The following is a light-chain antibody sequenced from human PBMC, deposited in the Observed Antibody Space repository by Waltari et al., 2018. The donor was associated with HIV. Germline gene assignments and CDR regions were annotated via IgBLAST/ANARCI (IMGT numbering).Light chain of an antibody. CDR2: DVS. CDR1: SSDVGGYNY. J-gene: IGLJ2*01. V-gene: IGLV2-14*03. Sequence: QSPLTQPASVSGSPGPSITISCTGTSSDVGGYNYVPWDQQHPGKAPKRMIYDVSNRPAGVSNRFSGSKSGNTASLTISVLQAEDEADYYCSSYTSSSTLVFGGGTKLTVL. CDR3: SSYTSSSTLV.